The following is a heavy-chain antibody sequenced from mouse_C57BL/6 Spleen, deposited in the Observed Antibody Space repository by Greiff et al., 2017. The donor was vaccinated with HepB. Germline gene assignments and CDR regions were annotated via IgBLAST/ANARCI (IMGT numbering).Heavy chain of an antibody. J-gene: IGHJ1*03. CDR2: ISDGVSYT. CDR1: GFTFSSYA. V-gene: IGHV5-4*01. Sequence: DVQLVESGGGLVKPGGSLKLSCAASGFTFSSYAMSWVRQTPEKRLEWVATISDGVSYTYYPDNVKGRFTISRDNAKNTLYLQMRHLKSEDTAMYYCARNSNYWYFDVWGTGTTVTVSA. CDR3: ARNSNYWYFDV. D-gene: IGHD2-5*01.